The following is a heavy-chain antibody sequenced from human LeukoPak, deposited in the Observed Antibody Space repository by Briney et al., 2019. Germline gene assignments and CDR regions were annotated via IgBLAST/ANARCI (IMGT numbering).Heavy chain of an antibody. V-gene: IGHV3-30*02. J-gene: IGHJ4*02. Sequence: PGGSLRLSCAASGFTFSTYGMHWVRQAPGKGLEWVAFIRYDADNKYYADSVRGHFTISRDNSKNTLFLQMNSLRAEDTAVYYCAKALGGYYYFDFWGQGTLVTVSS. CDR2: IRYDADNK. D-gene: IGHD2-21*02. CDR3: AKALGGYYYFDF. CDR1: GFTFSTYG.